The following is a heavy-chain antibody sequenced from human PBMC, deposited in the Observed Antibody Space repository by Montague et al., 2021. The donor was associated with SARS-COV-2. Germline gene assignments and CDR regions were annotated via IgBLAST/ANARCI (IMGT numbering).Heavy chain of an antibody. V-gene: IGHV4-39*07. D-gene: IGHD6-13*01. CDR1: GGSISSSSYY. CDR3: ARVGRQQLVRLYDMDV. J-gene: IGHJ6*02. CDR2: IYYSGST. Sequence: SETLSLTCTVSGGSISSSSYYWGWIRQPPGKGLEWIGSIYYSGSTYYXPSLKSRVTISVDTSKNQFSLKLSSVTAADTAVYYCARVGRQQLVRLYDMDVWGQGTLVTVSS.